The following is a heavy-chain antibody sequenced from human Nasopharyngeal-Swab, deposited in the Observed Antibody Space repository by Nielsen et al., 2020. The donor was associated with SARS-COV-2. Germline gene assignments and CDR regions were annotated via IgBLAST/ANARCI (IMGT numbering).Heavy chain of an antibody. Sequence: GESLKISCAASGFTFSSYCMSWVRQAPGKGLEWVANIKQDGSEKYYVDSVKGRFTISRDNAKNSLYLQMRSLRAEDTAVYHCARHGADCSSNSCYRRHGFDIWGQGTMVTVSS. V-gene: IGHV3-7*01. J-gene: IGHJ3*02. CDR1: GFTFSSYC. D-gene: IGHD2-2*02. CDR2: IKQDGSEK. CDR3: ARHGADCSSNSCYRRHGFDI.